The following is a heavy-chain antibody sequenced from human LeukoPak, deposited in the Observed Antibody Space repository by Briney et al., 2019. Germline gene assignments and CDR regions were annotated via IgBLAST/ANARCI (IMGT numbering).Heavy chain of an antibody. CDR3: ARDHDYGDFSDAFDI. V-gene: IGHV3-21*01. CDR2: ISSSSSYI. J-gene: IGHJ3*02. D-gene: IGHD4-17*01. Sequence: GGSLRLSCAASGFTFSNYGMHWVRQAPGKGLEWVSSISSSSSYIYYADSVKGRFTISRDNAKNSLYLQMNSLRAEDTAVYYCARDHDYGDFSDAFDIWGQGTMVTVSS. CDR1: GFTFSNYG.